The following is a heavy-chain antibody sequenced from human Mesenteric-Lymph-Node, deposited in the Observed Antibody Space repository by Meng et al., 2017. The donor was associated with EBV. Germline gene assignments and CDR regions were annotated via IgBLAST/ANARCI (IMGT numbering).Heavy chain of an antibody. CDR3: AKDWSVGAGSGSHY. V-gene: IGHV4-4*02. Sequence: VHLSVSGPGPVKPWGTLSLTCAVSGGSISTSNWWSWVRQPPGKGLEWIGEIYHSGSTNYNPSLKTRVTMSVDKSKNQFSLNLNSVTAADTAVYYCAKDWSVGAGSGSHYWGQGTLVTVSS. D-gene: IGHD1-26*01. CDR2: IYHSGST. CDR1: GGSISTSNW. J-gene: IGHJ4*02.